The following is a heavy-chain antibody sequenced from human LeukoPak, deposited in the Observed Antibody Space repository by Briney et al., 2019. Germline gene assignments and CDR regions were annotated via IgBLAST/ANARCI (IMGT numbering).Heavy chain of an antibody. CDR3: ARDSLLWFGELRFWFDP. CDR2: INPSGGST. V-gene: IGHV1-46*01. Sequence: ASVKVSCEASGYTFTSYYMHWVRQAPGQGLEWMGIINPSGGSTSYAQKFQGRVTMTRDMSTSTVYMELSSLRSEDTAVYYCARDSLLWFGELRFWFDPWGQGTLVTVSS. J-gene: IGHJ5*02. CDR1: GYTFTSYY. D-gene: IGHD3-10*01.